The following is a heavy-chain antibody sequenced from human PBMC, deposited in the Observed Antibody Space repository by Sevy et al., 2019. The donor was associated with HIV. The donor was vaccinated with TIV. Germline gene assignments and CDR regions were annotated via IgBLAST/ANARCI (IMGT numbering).Heavy chain of an antibody. V-gene: IGHV3-30-3*01. CDR2: ISCDGSNK. CDR1: GFTFSSYA. CDR3: ARDKGRITMVRGNAFDI. Sequence: GGSLRLSCAASGFTFSSYAMHWVRQAPGKGLEWVAVISCDGSNKYYADSVKGRFTISRDNSKNTLYLQMNSLRAEDTAVYYCARDKGRITMVRGNAFDIWGQGTMVTVSS. D-gene: IGHD3-10*01. J-gene: IGHJ3*02.